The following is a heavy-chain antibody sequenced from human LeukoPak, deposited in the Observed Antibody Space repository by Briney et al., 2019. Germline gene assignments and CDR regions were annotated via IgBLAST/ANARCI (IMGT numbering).Heavy chain of an antibody. J-gene: IGHJ4*02. D-gene: IGHD6-13*01. Sequence: GGSLRLSCVASEIIINNYCMHWVRQAPGKGLEWVSGINWNGSITGYADSVKGRFTISRDNAKNSLYLQMNSLRAEETALYYCARVYLSQQLVPGLDYWGQGTLVTVSS. CDR1: EIIINNYC. CDR2: INWNGSIT. V-gene: IGHV3-20*04. CDR3: ARVYLSQQLVPGLDY.